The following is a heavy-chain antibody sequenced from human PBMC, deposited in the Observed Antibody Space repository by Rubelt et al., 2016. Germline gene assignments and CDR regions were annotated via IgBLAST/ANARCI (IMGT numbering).Heavy chain of an antibody. Sequence: QVQLQQWGAGLLKPSETLSLTCAVYGGSFSGYYWSWIRQPPGKGLEWIGEINHSGSTNYKPSLKSRVTISVDTSKNQFSLKLSSVTAADTAVYYCARGVLAVAGGYDYWGQGTLVTVSS. CDR2: INHSGST. CDR1: GGSFSGYY. D-gene: IGHD6-19*01. J-gene: IGHJ4*02. CDR3: ARGVLAVAGGYDY. V-gene: IGHV4-34*01.